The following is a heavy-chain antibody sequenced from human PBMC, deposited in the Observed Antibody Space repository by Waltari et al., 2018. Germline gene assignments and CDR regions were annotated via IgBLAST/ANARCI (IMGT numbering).Heavy chain of an antibody. J-gene: IGHJ4*02. D-gene: IGHD3-16*01. Sequence: EVQLVESGGGLVQPGGSLRLSCAASGFTFSSYAMHWVRQAPGKGLEYVSAISSNGGSTYYANCVKGRFTISRDNSKNTLYLQRGSRRAEDMAVYYCARGHGGGVNQPFFDYWGQGTLVTVSS. CDR1: GFTFSSYA. V-gene: IGHV3-64*01. CDR2: ISSNGGST. CDR3: ARGHGGGVNQPFFDY.